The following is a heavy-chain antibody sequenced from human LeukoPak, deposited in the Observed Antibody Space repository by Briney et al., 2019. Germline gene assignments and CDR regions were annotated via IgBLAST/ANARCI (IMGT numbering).Heavy chain of an antibody. CDR1: GGSISSGGYS. J-gene: IGHJ5*02. CDR2: IYYSGST. Sequence: PSETLSLTCAVSGGSISSGGYSWSWIRQPPGKGLEWIGYIYYSGSTNYNPSLKSRVTISVDTSKNQFSLKLSSVTAADTAVYYCARHLPGGWTTVTNVWFDPWGQGTLVTVSS. D-gene: IGHD4-17*01. V-gene: IGHV4-61*08. CDR3: ARHLPGGWTTVTNVWFDP.